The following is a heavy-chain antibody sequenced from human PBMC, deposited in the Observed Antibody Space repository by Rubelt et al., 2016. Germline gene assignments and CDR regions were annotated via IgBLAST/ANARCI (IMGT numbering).Heavy chain of an antibody. CDR3: ARGRRGSSSWLGRDYYGMDV. Sequence: QVQLQQWGAGLLKPSETLSLTCAVYGGSFSGYYWSWFRQPPGKGLEWIGEINHSGSTNYNPSLKSRATISVATSKNQFDLKLSSVTAADTAVYYCARGRRGSSSWLGRDYYGMDVWGQGTTVTVSS. CDR1: GGSFSGYY. D-gene: IGHD6-13*01. CDR2: INHSGST. J-gene: IGHJ6*02. V-gene: IGHV4-34*01.